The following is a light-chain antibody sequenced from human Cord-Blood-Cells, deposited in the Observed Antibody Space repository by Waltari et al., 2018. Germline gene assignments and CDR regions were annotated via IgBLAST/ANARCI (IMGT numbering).Light chain of an antibody. CDR3: QQSYSTPLT. Sequence: DIQLTSSPSSLSASVGDRVTITCRASQSISSYLNWAQQKPGKAPKLLIYAASSVQSGVPSRVSDSGSGTDFTLTISSQQPEDFATYYGQQSYSTPLTFGGGTKVEIK. CDR1: QSISSY. V-gene: IGKV1-39*01. J-gene: IGKJ4*01. CDR2: AAS.